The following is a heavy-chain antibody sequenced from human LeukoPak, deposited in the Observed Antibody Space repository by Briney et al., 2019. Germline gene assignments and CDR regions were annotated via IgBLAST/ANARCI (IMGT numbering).Heavy chain of an antibody. Sequence: SETLSLTCTVSGGSITSGGYYWSWIRQLPGKGLEWIGYIYYSGTTSYNPSLKSRLAISLDTSENQFSLKLSSVTAADTTVYYCARGSTGDKSNNWGQGTLVTVSS. CDR3: ARGSTGDKSNN. V-gene: IGHV4-31*03. D-gene: IGHD7-27*01. J-gene: IGHJ4*02. CDR1: GGSITSGGYY. CDR2: IYYSGTT.